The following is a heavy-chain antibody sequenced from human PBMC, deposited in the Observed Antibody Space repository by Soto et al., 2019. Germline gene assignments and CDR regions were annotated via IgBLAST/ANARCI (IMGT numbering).Heavy chain of an antibody. D-gene: IGHD3-10*01. J-gene: IGHJ4*02. V-gene: IGHV1-18*01. Sequence: QVQLVQSGAEVKKPGASVKVSCKASGYTFTSYGISWVRQATGQGLEWMGWISIYTGNTKYAQKFQGRVTMTTDTSTTTAYMELRSLRSDDTAVYYCARYGSGYYLDYWGQGTLVSVSS. CDR2: ISIYTGNT. CDR1: GYTFTSYG. CDR3: ARYGSGYYLDY.